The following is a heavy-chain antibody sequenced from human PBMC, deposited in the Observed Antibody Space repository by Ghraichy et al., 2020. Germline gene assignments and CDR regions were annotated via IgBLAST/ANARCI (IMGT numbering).Heavy chain of an antibody. Sequence: GGSLRLSCAASGFTFTSYSMDCVRQAPGKGLEWVSSITSSSKYIYYAASVKGRFTISRDNAKNSLYLQMNSLRAEDTAVYYCARGWDYGWYFYYGMDVWGLGTTVTVSS. V-gene: IGHV3-21*01. CDR3: ARGWDYGWYFYYGMDV. J-gene: IGHJ6*02. CDR2: ITSSSKYI. CDR1: GFTFTSYS. D-gene: IGHD3-10*01.